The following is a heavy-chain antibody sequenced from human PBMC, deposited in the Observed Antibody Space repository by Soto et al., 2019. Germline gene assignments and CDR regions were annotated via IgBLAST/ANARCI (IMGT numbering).Heavy chain of an antibody. CDR2: IDPSDSYI. J-gene: IGHJ4*02. D-gene: IGHD1-1*01. CDR1: GYKFTNYW. CDR3: AIVTAETAYHYFDF. V-gene: IGHV5-10-1*01. Sequence: GESLKISCKGAGYKFTNYWLSWVRQTPGKGLEWMGRIDPSDSYINYSPSFRGHVTIPIDESISTAHLQWSSLKASDTATYYCAIVTAETAYHYFDFWGQGTLVTVS.